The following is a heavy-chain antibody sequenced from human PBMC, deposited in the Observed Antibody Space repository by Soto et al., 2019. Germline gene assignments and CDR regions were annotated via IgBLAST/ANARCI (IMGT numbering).Heavy chain of an antibody. Sequence: PSETLSLTCTVSGGSISSGVYYWSWIRQHPGKGLEWIGYIYYSGSTYYNPSLKSRVTISVGTPKNQFSLKLSSVTAADTAVYYCARDRGCSSTSCWDPNRLNWFDPWGQGTLVTVSS. J-gene: IGHJ5*02. V-gene: IGHV4-31*03. CDR1: GGSISSGVYY. CDR2: IYYSGST. D-gene: IGHD2-2*01. CDR3: ARDRGCSSTSCWDPNRLNWFDP.